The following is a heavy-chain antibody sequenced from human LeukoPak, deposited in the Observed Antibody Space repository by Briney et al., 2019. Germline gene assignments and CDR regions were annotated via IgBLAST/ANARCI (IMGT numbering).Heavy chain of an antibody. CDR1: GGTFSSYA. CDR2: IIPIFGTA. Sequence: GASVKVSCKASGGTFSSYAISWVRQAPGQGLEWMGGIIPIFGTANYAQKFQGRVTITADESTSTAYMELSSLRSEDTAVYYCAREGEYCSSTSCLFDYWGQGTLVTVSS. D-gene: IGHD2-2*01. CDR3: AREGEYCSSTSCLFDY. J-gene: IGHJ4*02. V-gene: IGHV1-69*13.